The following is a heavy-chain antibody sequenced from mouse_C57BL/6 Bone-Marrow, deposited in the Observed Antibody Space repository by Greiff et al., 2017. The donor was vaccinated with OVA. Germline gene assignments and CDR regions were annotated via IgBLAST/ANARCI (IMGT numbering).Heavy chain of an antibody. V-gene: IGHV2-2*01. CDR1: GFSLTSYG. CDR3: AISYYSNYPYYFDY. Sequence: VQLQQSGPGLVQPSQSLSITCTVSGFSLTSYGVHWVRQSPGKGLAWLGVIWSGGSTDYNAAFISSLSISKDNSKSQVFFKMNSLQADDTAIYYCAISYYSNYPYYFDYWGQGTTLTVSS. CDR2: IWSGGST. D-gene: IGHD2-5*01. J-gene: IGHJ2*01.